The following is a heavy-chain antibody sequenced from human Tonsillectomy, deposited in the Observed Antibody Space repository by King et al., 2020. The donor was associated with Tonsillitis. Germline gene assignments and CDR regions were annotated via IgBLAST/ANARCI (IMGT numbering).Heavy chain of an antibody. V-gene: IGHV1-46*01. D-gene: IGHD1-26*01. CDR3: ARDFRWGSGSYCYFDY. CDR2: INPSGGST. Sequence: QLVQSGAEVKKPGASVKVSCKASGYTFTSYYMHWVRQAPGQGLERMGIINPSGGSTSYAQKFQGRVTMTRDTSTSTVYMELSSLRSEDTAVYYCARDFRWGSGSYCYFDYWGQGTLVTVSS. CDR1: GYTFTSYY. J-gene: IGHJ4*02.